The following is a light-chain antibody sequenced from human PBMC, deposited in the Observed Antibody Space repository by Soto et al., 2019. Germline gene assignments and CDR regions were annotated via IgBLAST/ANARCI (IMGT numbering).Light chain of an antibody. J-gene: IGKJ2*01. Sequence: EIVLTQSPGTLSLSPGERATLSCRASQSVGNNYLSWYQQKPGQAPRLLIYHASNRATGIPDRFSGSGSGTDFTLTFSRLEPEDFAVYYCLQYAASPLTFGQGTKLEIK. CDR1: QSVGNNY. CDR3: LQYAASPLT. V-gene: IGKV3-20*01. CDR2: HAS.